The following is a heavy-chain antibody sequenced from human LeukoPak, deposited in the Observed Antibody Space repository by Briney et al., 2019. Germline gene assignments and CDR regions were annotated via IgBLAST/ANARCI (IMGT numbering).Heavy chain of an antibody. J-gene: IGHJ4*02. Sequence: GGSLTLSCAASGFTFDDYAMHWVRQAPGKGLEWVSGISWNSGSIGYADSVKGRFTISRDNAKNSLYLQMNSLRAEDTALYYCAKGNYYDSSGPLDYWGQGTLVTVSS. D-gene: IGHD3-22*01. V-gene: IGHV3-9*01. CDR3: AKGNYYDSSGPLDY. CDR2: ISWNSGSI. CDR1: GFTFDDYA.